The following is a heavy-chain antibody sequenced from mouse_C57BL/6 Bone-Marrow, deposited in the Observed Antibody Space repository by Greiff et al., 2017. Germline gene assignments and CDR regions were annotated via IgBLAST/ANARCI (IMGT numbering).Heavy chain of an antibody. CDR3: ARGGNYPWFAY. V-gene: IGHV14-2*01. CDR2: IDPEDGDT. CDR1: GFNIKDYY. J-gene: IGHJ3*01. D-gene: IGHD2-1*01. Sequence: VQLQQSGAELVKPGASVKLSCTASGFNIKDYYMHWVKQRTEQGLEWIGRIDPEDGDTKYAPKFQGKATITAEPSSNTAYLQLSSLTSEDTAVYYCARGGNYPWFAYWGQGTLVTVSA.